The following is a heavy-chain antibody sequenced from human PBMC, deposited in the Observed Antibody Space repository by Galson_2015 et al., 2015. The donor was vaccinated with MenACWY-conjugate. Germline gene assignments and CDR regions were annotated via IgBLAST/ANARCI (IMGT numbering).Heavy chain of an antibody. CDR3: ARDPTAMATNWFDP. CDR2: ISSSSSTI. Sequence: SLRLSCAASGFTFSSYSMNWVRQAPGKGLEWVSYISSSSSTIYYADSVKGRFTISRDNAKSSLYLQMNSLRDEDTAVYYCARDPTAMATNWFDPWGQGTLVTVSS. V-gene: IGHV3-48*02. D-gene: IGHD5-18*01. J-gene: IGHJ5*02. CDR1: GFTFSSYS.